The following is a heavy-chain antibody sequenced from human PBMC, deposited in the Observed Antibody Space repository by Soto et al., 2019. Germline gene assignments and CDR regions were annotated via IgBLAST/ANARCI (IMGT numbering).Heavy chain of an antibody. Sequence: EVHLVESGGGSVKPGGSLRLSYAASGLTFSNVWMTWVRQAPGKGLEWVGRIKSKSDGETADVAAPVKARFTISRDDSKNTVFLEMNSLKSEDTALYYCAITAMINRDSSTSFDYWGRGTQVTVSS. D-gene: IGHD5-18*01. CDR3: AITAMINRDSSTSFDY. V-gene: IGHV3-15*01. J-gene: IGHJ4*02. CDR1: GLTFSNVW. CDR2: IKSKSDGETA.